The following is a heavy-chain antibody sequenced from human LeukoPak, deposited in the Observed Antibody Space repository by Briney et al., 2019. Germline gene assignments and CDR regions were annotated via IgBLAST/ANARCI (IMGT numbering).Heavy chain of an antibody. V-gene: IGHV3-7*01. Sequence: PGGSLRLSCAAPGFTFSDYYMNWIRRAPGKGLEWVANIRRDGSEKHYVDSVTGRFTISRDNAKNSLYLQMNSLRAEDTAVYYCARDDTHYDSSGYFYDAFDIWGQGTVVTVSS. D-gene: IGHD3-22*01. J-gene: IGHJ3*02. CDR2: IRRDGSEK. CDR3: ARDDTHYDSSGYFYDAFDI. CDR1: GFTFSDYY.